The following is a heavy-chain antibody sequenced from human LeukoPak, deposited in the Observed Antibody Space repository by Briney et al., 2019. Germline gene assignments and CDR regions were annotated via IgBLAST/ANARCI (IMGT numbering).Heavy chain of an antibody. CDR1: GYTFTSYD. CDR3: ARDFWSGYSPAYYYYGMDV. V-gene: IGHV1-8*01. J-gene: IGHJ6*02. CDR2: MNPNSGNT. Sequence: ASVKVSCKASGYTFTSYDINWVRQATGQGLEWMGWMNPNSGNTGYAQKFQGRVTMTRNTSISTAYMELSSLRSEDTAVYYCARDFWSGYSPAYYYYGMDVWGQGTTVTVSS. D-gene: IGHD3-3*01.